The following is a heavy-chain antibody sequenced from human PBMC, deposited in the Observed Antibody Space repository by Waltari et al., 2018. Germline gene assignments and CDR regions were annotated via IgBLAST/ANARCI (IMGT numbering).Heavy chain of an antibody. D-gene: IGHD6-6*01. CDR2: ISWNSGSI. Sequence: EVQLVESGGGLVQPGRSLRLSCAASGFTFDDYAMHWVRQAPGKGLEWVSGISWNSGSIGYADSVKGRFTISRDNAKNSLYLQMNSLRAEDMALYYCAKGRSSSSGAVDYWGQGTLVTVSS. V-gene: IGHV3-9*03. CDR1: GFTFDDYA. CDR3: AKGRSSSSGAVDY. J-gene: IGHJ4*02.